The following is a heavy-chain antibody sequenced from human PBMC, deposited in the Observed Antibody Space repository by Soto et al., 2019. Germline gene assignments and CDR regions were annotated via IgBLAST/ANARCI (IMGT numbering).Heavy chain of an antibody. CDR2: SNAGNGNT. CDR1: GYSFTNYA. J-gene: IGHJ4*02. Sequence: ALVKVSCKASGYSFTNYAMHWVRQAPGQRLEWMGWSNAGNGNTKYSQKFQDRVTITRDTSESTDYMELSSLRSEDTAVYYCARDAAVAGNINLDYWGQGTLVTVSS. D-gene: IGHD6-19*01. V-gene: IGHV1-3*01. CDR3: ARDAAVAGNINLDY.